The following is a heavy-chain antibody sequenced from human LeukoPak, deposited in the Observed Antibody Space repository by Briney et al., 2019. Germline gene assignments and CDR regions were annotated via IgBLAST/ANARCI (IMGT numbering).Heavy chain of an antibody. CDR3: ARRLYQLSRYAFDI. CDR1: GGSFSDYY. CDR2: IKHSGST. Sequence: SETLSLTCAVYGGSFSDYYWTWIRQPPGKGLEWIGEIKHSGSTNYNPSLKSRATISVDTSKNQFSLRLSSVTAADTALYYCARRLYQLSRYAFDIWGQGTMVTVSS. V-gene: IGHV4-34*01. J-gene: IGHJ3*02. D-gene: IGHD3-16*02.